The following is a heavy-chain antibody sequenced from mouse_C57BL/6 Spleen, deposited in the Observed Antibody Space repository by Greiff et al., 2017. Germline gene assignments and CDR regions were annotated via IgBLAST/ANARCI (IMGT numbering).Heavy chain of an antibody. D-gene: IGHD1-1*01. J-gene: IGHJ2*01. V-gene: IGHV1-69*01. CDR2: IDPSDSYT. CDR3: ARRGDYGSIFDY. CDR1: GYTFTSYW. Sequence: QVQLQQPGAELVMPGASVKLSCKASGYTFTSYWMHWVKQRPGHGLEWIGEIDPSDSYTNYNQKFKGKSTLTLDKSSSTAYMQLISLTSEDSAVYYCARRGDYGSIFDYWGQGTTLTVSS.